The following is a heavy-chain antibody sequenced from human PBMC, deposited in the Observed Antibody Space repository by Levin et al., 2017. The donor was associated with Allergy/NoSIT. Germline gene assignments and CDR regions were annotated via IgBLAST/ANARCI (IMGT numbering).Heavy chain of an antibody. CDR3: ARESFFGSDV. V-gene: IGHV3-7*01. Sequence: GGSLRLSCAASGFTFSSYWMSWVRQAPGKGLEWVTNIKQDGSEKNYVDSVKGRFTISRDNAKNSLYLQMNSLRAEDTAVYFCARESFFGSDVWGQGTAVTVSS. J-gene: IGHJ6*02. D-gene: IGHD2/OR15-2a*01. CDR1: GFTFSSYW. CDR2: IKQDGSEK.